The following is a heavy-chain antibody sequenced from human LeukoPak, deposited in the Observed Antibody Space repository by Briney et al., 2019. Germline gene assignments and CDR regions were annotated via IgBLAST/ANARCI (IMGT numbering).Heavy chain of an antibody. CDR2: ISSSGSTI. CDR3: ARHGAVSISSWYFDY. Sequence: GESLRLSCAASGFTFSSYEMNWVRQAPGKGLEWVSYISSSGSTIYYADSVKGRFTISRDNAKNSLYLQMNSLRAEDTAVYYCARHGAVSISSWYFDYWGQGTLVTVSS. D-gene: IGHD6-13*01. V-gene: IGHV3-48*03. CDR1: GFTFSSYE. J-gene: IGHJ4*02.